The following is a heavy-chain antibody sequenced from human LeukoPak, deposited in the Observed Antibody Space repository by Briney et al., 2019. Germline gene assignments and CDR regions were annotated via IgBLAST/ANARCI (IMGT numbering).Heavy chain of an antibody. J-gene: IGHJ5*02. D-gene: IGHD3-10*01. V-gene: IGHV4-34*01. CDR2: INHSGST. Sequence: SETLSLTCAVYGGSFSGYYWSWIRQPPGKGLEWIGEINHSGSTNYNPSLKSRVTISVDTSKNQFSLKLSSVAAADTAVYYCARETSLLLWFGEINNWFDHWGQGTLVTVSS. CDR1: GGSFSGYY. CDR3: ARETSLLLWFGEINNWFDH.